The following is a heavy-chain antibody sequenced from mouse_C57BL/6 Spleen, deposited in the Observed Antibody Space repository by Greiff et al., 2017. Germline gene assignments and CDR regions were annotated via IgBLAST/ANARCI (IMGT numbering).Heavy chain of an antibody. CDR1: GYTFTDYY. CDR2: INPNNGGT. J-gene: IGHJ2*01. V-gene: IGHV1-26*01. Sequence: VQLQQSGPELVKPGASVKISCKASGYTFTDYYMNWVKQSHGKSLEWIGDINPNNGGTSYNQKFKGKATLTVDKSSSTAYMELRSLTSEDSAVYYCARNLYYFDYGGQGTTLTVSS. CDR3: ARNLYYFDY.